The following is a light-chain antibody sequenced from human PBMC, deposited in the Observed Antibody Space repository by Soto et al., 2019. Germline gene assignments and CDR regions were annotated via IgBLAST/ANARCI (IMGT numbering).Light chain of an antibody. CDR2: SNT. Sequence: QAVVTQPPSASGTPGQRVTISCSGSSSNVGSNTVNWYQQLPGPAPKLLIYSNTQRPSGVPDRFSGSKSGTSASLAISGLQSEDEADYFCAAWDDSLSGWMFGGGTKLTVL. V-gene: IGLV1-44*01. J-gene: IGLJ3*02. CDR3: AAWDDSLSGWM. CDR1: SSNVGSNT.